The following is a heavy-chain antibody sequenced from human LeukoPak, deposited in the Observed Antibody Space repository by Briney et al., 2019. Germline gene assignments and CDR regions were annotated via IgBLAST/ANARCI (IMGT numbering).Heavy chain of an antibody. CDR3: ATLGFSSGYYYYFDH. Sequence: SETLSLTCTVSGGSLSSSSYYWGWIRQPPGEGLEWIGSIYYSGSTYYNPSLKSRVTISVDTSKNQFSLKLSSVTAADTAVYYCATLGFSSGYYYYFDHWGQGTLVTVSS. V-gene: IGHV4-39*07. J-gene: IGHJ4*02. CDR2: IYYSGST. D-gene: IGHD3-22*01. CDR1: GGSLSSSSYY.